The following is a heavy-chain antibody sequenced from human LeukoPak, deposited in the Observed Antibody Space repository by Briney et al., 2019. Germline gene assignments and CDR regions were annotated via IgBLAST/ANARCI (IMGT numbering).Heavy chain of an antibody. J-gene: IGHJ4*02. D-gene: IGHD6-13*01. V-gene: IGHV4-34*01. Sequence: SETLSLTCAVYGGSFSGYYWSWIRQPPGKGLEWIGEINHSGSTNYNPSLKSRVTISVDTSKNQFSLKLSSVTAADTAVYYCARDHGYSSSWYCDYWGQGTLVTVSS. CDR1: GGSFSGYY. CDR3: ARDHGYSSSWYCDY. CDR2: INHSGST.